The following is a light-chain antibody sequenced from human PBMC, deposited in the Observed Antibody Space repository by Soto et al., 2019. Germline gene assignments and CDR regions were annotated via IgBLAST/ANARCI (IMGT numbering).Light chain of an antibody. J-gene: IGLJ3*02. CDR3: GTWDTSLSAWV. CDR1: SSNIGNNF. CDR2: GNN. Sequence: QSVLTQPPSVSAAPGQKVTIACSGSSSNIGNNFVSWYRQFPGTAPKLLNYGNNKRPSGIPDRFSGSKSGKSATLGITGLQTGDEADYYCGTWDTSLSAWVFCGGTKLTVL. V-gene: IGLV1-51*01.